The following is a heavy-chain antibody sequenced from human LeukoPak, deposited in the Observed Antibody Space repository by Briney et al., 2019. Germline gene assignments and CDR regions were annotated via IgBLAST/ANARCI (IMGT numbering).Heavy chain of an antibody. Sequence: SSETLSLTCTVSGGSISSGSNYWSWIRQPAGKGLEWIGRLYSSGSTNYSPSLKSRVTISVDTSKNQFSLKLSSVTAADTAVYYCARGLSRGFDNWGQGTLVTVSS. J-gene: IGHJ4*02. CDR2: LYSSGST. V-gene: IGHV4-61*02. CDR3: ARGLSRGFDN. CDR1: GGSISSGSNY.